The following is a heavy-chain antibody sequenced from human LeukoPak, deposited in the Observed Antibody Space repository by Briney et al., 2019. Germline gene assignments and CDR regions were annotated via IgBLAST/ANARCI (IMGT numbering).Heavy chain of an antibody. CDR2: IYHSGST. J-gene: IGHJ5*02. D-gene: IGHD4-17*01. V-gene: IGHV4-38-2*01. CDR1: GYSISSGYY. CDR3: ARHDYGPNWFDP. Sequence: SETLSLTCAVSGYSISSGYYWGWIRQPPGKGREWIGSIYHSGSTYYNPSLKRRVTISVDTSKDQFSLNLSSVTAADTAVYYCARHDYGPNWFDPWGQGTLVTVS.